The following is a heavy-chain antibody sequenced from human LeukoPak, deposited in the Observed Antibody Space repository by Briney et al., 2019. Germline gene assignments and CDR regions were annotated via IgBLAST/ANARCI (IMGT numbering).Heavy chain of an antibody. CDR3: ARRKGIAAQHAPRRVRFNWFDL. J-gene: IGHJ5*02. V-gene: IGHV4-34*01. CDR2: INHSGST. CDR1: GGSFSGYY. Sequence: SETLSLTCAVYGGSFSGYYWSWIRQPPGKGLEGIGEINHSGSTNYNPSLKSRVTISVDTSKNQFSLKLSSVTAADTAVYYCARRKGIAAQHAPRRVRFNWFDLWGQGTLVTVSS. D-gene: IGHD6-6*01.